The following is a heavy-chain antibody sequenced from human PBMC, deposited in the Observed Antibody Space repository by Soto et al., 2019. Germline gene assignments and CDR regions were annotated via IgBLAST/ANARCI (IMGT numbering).Heavy chain of an antibody. V-gene: IGHV4-61*01. J-gene: IGHJ4*02. CDR3: ARVDKRNYYDSSGYVDY. D-gene: IGHD3-22*01. Sequence: SETLSLTCTVSGGSVSSGSYYWSWIRQPPGKGLEWIGYIYYSGSTNYNPSLKSRVTISVDTSKNQFSLKLSSVTAADTAVYYCARVDKRNYYDSSGYVDYWGQG. CDR1: GGSVSSGSYY. CDR2: IYYSGST.